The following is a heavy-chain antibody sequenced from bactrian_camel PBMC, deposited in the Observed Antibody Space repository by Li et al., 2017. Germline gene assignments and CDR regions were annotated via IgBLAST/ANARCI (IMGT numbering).Heavy chain of an antibody. Sequence: HVQLVESGGGSVQAGGSLTLSCEASDSGILHRCMAWFRRTPYMEREGVAIIDNLDNRVYTNSVKGRFTISRDNAKDTLYLQMNSLKTEDTAMYYCAKGWGGAYVRTAELPRGQGTQVTVS. D-gene: IGHD5*01. CDR1: DSGILHRC. J-gene: IGHJ4*01. CDR3: AKGWGGAYVRTAELP. V-gene: IGHV3S1*01. CDR2: IDNLDNRV.